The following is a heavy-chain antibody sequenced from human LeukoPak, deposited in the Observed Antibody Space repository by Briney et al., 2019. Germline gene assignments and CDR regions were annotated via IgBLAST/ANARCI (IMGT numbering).Heavy chain of an antibody. D-gene: IGHD5-18*01. J-gene: IGHJ4*02. CDR2: IYHSGST. Sequence: PSQTLSLTCAVSGGSISSGGYSWSWIRQPPGKGLEWIGYIYHSGSTYYNPSLKSRVTISVDTSKNQFSLKLSSVTAADTAVYYCANARGNNYGYPDNWGQGTLVTVSS. V-gene: IGHV4-30-2*03. CDR3: ANARGNNYGYPDN. CDR1: GGSISSGGYS.